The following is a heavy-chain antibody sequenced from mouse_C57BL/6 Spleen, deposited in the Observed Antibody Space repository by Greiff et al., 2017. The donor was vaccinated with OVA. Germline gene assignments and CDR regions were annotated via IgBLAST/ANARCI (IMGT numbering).Heavy chain of an antibody. CDR1: GYSITSGYY. CDR2: ISYDGSN. CDR3: ARAYGSSYDWYFDV. D-gene: IGHD1-1*01. V-gene: IGHV3-6*01. J-gene: IGHJ1*03. Sequence: EVKLKESGPGLVKPSQSLSLTCSVTGYSITSGYYWNWIRQFPGNQLEWMGYISYDGSNNYNPSLKNRISITRDTSKNQFFLKLNSVTTEDTATYYCARAYGSSYDWYFDVWGTGTTVTVSS.